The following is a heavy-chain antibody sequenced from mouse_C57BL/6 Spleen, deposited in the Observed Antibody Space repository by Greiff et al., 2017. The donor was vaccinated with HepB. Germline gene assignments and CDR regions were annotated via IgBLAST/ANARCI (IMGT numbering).Heavy chain of an antibody. CDR3: ARSLYDYDWFAY. D-gene: IGHD2-4*01. V-gene: IGHV1-53*01. CDR1: GYTFTSYW. J-gene: IGHJ3*01. CDR2: INPSNGGT. Sequence: VQLQQPGTELVKPGASVKLSCKASGYTFTSYWMHWVKQRPGQGLEWIGNINPSNGGTNYNEKFKSKATLTVDKSSSTAYMQLSSLTSEVSAVYYCARSLYDYDWFAYWGQGTLVTVSA.